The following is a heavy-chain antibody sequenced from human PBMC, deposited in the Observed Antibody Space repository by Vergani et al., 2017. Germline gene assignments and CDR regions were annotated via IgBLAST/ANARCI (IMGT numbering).Heavy chain of an antibody. CDR3: ARHGGGRGCSGYDCPIDY. Sequence: QVQLQESGPGLVKPSETLSLTCTVSGGSISSYYWSWIRQPPGKGLEWIGSIYYSGSTYYNPSLKSRVTISVDTSKNQFSLKLSSVTAADTAVYYCARHGGGRGCSGYDCPIDYWGQGTLVTVSS. CDR2: IYYSGST. V-gene: IGHV4-59*05. J-gene: IGHJ4*02. CDR1: GGSISSYY. D-gene: IGHD5-12*01.